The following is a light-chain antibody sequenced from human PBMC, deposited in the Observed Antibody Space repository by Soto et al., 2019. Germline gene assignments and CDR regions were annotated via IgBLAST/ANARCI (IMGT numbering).Light chain of an antibody. Sequence: DIQMTQSPSTLSASVGDRVTITCRAGQSITTWLAWYQQKPGKAPKLLIYDASTLESGVPSRFSGSGSGTAFTLTISSLQPDDFATYYCQQYNRYPYTFGQGTTLEIK. J-gene: IGKJ2*01. CDR3: QQYNRYPYT. CDR1: QSITTW. V-gene: IGKV1-5*01. CDR2: DAS.